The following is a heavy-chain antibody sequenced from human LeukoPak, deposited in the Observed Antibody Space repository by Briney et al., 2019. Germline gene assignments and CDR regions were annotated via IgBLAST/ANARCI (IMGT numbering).Heavy chain of an antibody. D-gene: IGHD1-1*01. J-gene: IGHJ4*02. CDR3: AKDATPGNAIWDYFGK. Sequence: GGSLRLSCAASGFTFNICAMSCLREARGGGLEWVSYIGSTDIYYADCVKGRFTVSRDNSKNTLYLQLNNLRAEDSAVYYCAKDATPGNAIWDYFGKWGQGTLVTVSS. CDR2: IGSTDI. V-gene: IGHV3-23*01. CDR1: GFTFNICA.